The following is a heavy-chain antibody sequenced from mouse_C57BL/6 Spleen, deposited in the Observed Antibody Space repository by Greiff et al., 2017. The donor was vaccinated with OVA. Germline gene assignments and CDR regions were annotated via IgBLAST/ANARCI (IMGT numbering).Heavy chain of an antibody. D-gene: IGHD2-1*01. CDR3: TRSGGNGGAMDY. CDR2: IDPETDGT. CDR1: GYTFTDYE. Sequence: VQLQQSGAELVRPGASVTLSCKASGYTFTDYEMHWVKQTPVHGLEWIGAIDPETDGTAYNQKFKGKAILTADKSSSTAYMELRSLTSEDSAVYYCTRSGGNGGAMDYWGQGTSVTVSS. J-gene: IGHJ4*01. V-gene: IGHV1-15*01.